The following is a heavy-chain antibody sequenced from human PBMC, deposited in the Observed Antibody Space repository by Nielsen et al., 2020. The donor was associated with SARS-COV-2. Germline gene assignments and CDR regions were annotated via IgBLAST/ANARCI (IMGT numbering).Heavy chain of an antibody. Sequence: SETLSLTCTVSGGSISSGSYYWSWIRQPAGKGLEWIGRIYTSGSTNYNPSLKSRVTISVDTSKNQFSLKLSSVTAADTAVYYCASGEVYGDPSRFDYWGQGTLATVSS. J-gene: IGHJ4*02. D-gene: IGHD4-17*01. CDR3: ASGEVYGDPSRFDY. V-gene: IGHV4-61*02. CDR1: GGSISSGSYY. CDR2: IYTSGST.